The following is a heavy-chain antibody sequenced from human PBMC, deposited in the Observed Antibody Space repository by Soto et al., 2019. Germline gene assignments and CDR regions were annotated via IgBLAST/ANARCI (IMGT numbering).Heavy chain of an antibody. Sequence: PGGSLRLSCAASGFTFSSYAMHWVRQAPGKGLEYVSAISSNGGSTYYANSVKGRFTISRDNSKNTLYLQMGSLRAEDMAVYYCARDGGYCSSTSCYLRIDYYYYMDVWGKGTTVTV. CDR2: ISSNGGST. CDR1: GFTFSSYA. J-gene: IGHJ6*03. V-gene: IGHV3-64*01. CDR3: ARDGGYCSSTSCYLRIDYYYYMDV. D-gene: IGHD2-2*01.